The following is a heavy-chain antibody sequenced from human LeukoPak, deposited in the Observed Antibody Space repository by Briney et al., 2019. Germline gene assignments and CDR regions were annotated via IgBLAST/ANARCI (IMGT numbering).Heavy chain of an antibody. CDR3: VRGWAPRGEKSSFAS. Sequence: PSETLSLTCTVSGASINSDYWTWVRQVAGKGPEWIGRIFASGSTNYNPYLRSRITMSVDTSKNQFSLDLSSVTAADTGVYYCVRGWAPRGEKSSFASWGQGTLVTVSS. V-gene: IGHV4-4*07. D-gene: IGHD3-10*01. J-gene: IGHJ4*02. CDR1: GASINSDY. CDR2: IFASGST.